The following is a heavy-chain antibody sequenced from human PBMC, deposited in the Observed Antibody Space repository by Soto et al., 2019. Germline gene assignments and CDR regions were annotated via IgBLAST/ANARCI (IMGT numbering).Heavy chain of an antibody. CDR3: AKVPYYYDSSGYYNY. J-gene: IGHJ4*02. Sequence: EVQLLESGGGLVQPGGSLRLSCAASGFTFSSYAMSWVRQAPGKGLEWVSAISGSGGSTYYADSVKGRFTISRDNSKNTLYLQMNSLRAEYTAVYYCAKVPYYYDSSGYYNYWGQGTLVTVSS. V-gene: IGHV3-23*01. D-gene: IGHD3-22*01. CDR1: GFTFSSYA. CDR2: ISGSGGST.